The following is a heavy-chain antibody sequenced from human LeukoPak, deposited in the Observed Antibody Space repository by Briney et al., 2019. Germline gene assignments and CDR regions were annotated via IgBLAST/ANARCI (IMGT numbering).Heavy chain of an antibody. D-gene: IGHD1-14*01. CDR3: ARDRTERPFDY. CDR1: GFTFSSYW. J-gene: IGHJ4*02. CDR2: IKQDGSEK. V-gene: IGHV3-7*01. Sequence: GRSLRLSCAASGFTFSSYWMSWVRQAPGKGLEWVANIKQDGSEKYYVDSVKGRFTISRDNAKNSLYLQMNSLRAEDTAVYYCARDRTERPFDYWGQGTLVTVSS.